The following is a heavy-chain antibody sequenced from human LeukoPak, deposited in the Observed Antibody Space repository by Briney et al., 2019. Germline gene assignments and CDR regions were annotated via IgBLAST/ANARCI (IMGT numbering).Heavy chain of an antibody. Sequence: PGGSLRLSCAASGFTFSSHWMSWVRQAPGKGLEWVAVIWFDGSKKSYADSVKGRFTISRDNSKNTLYLQMNSLRAEDTAVYYCARQIAVAGTWDWWGQGTLVTVSS. CDR3: ARQIAVAGTWDW. CDR2: IWFDGSKK. CDR1: GFTFSSHW. J-gene: IGHJ4*02. D-gene: IGHD6-19*01. V-gene: IGHV3-33*08.